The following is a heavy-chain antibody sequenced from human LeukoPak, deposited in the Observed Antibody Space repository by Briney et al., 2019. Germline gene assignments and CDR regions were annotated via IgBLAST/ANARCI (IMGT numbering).Heavy chain of an antibody. V-gene: IGHV3-23*01. CDR1: GFTISTYG. J-gene: IGHJ4*02. CDR2: ISGGTT. CDR3: AKSVYHSGNY. Sequence: KPGGSLRLSCAASGFTISTYGMSWVRQAPGKGLEWVSSISGGTTYYADSVKGRFTISRDNSKNTVSLQMNSLRAEDTAVYYCAKSVYHSGNYWGQGTPVTVSS. D-gene: IGHD3-10*01.